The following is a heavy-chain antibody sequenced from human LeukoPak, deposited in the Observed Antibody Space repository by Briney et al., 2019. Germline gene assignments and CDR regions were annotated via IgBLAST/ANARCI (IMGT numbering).Heavy chain of an antibody. Sequence: NPGGALRLSCSASRFTLSSYRMNWVRQAPGKGLEWVSSISSRSSYIYYADSVKGRFTISRDNAKNSLYLQMDSLRAEDTAVYYCARECGGSCPHYYYYGMDVWGQGTTVTVSS. CDR2: ISSRSSYI. D-gene: IGHD2-15*01. CDR1: RFTLSSYR. V-gene: IGHV3-21*01. J-gene: IGHJ6*02. CDR3: ARECGGSCPHYYYYGMDV.